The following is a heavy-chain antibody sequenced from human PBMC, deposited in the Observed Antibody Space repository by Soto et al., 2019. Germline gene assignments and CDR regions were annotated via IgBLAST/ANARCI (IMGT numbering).Heavy chain of an antibody. CDR3: ARHGLTAYMAYYFDF. CDR1: SAPVSSSTYT. D-gene: IGHD3-16*01. V-gene: IGHV4-39*01. Sequence: PSETLSLTCTVSSAPVSSSTYTWGWIRQPPGKGLEWIGSIYYGGSTYYNPSLNSRVTVSVDTSKNQFSLKMTSVTAADTAVYFCARHGLTAYMAYYFDFWGQGTLVTVSS. J-gene: IGHJ4*02. CDR2: IYYGGST.